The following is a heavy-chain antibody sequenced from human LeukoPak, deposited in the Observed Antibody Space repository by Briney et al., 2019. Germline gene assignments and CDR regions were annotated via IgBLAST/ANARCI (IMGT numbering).Heavy chain of an antibody. CDR2: ISAYNGNT. V-gene: IGHV1-18*01. CDR1: GYTFTSYG. D-gene: IGHD4-23*01. J-gene: IGHJ6*03. Sequence: GASVKVSCKASGYTFTSYGISWVRQAPGQGLEWMGWISAYNGNTNYAQKLQGRVTMTTDTSTSTAYMELTSLRSEDTAVYYCARGWVGGPEDLGYMDVWGKGTTVTVSS. CDR3: ARGWVGGPEDLGYMDV.